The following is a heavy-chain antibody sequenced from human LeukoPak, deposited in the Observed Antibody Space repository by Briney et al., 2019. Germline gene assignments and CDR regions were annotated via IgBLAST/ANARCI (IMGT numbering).Heavy chain of an antibody. Sequence: ASVKVSCTASGYTFTGYYMHWVRQAPGQGLEWMGWINTNTGNPTYAQGFTGRFVFSLDTSVSTAYLQISSLKADDTAMYYCARGDYETHGYQTRWGQGTLVTVSS. D-gene: IGHD3-22*01. CDR3: ARGDYETHGYQTR. CDR1: GYTFTGYY. J-gene: IGHJ4*02. CDR2: INTNTGNP. V-gene: IGHV7-4-1*02.